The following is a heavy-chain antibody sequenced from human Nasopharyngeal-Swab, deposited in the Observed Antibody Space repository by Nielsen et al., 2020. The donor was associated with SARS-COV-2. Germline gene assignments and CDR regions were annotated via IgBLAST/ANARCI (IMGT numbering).Heavy chain of an antibody. V-gene: IGHV4-30-4*01. Sequence: SETLSLTCTVSGGSISSGDYYWSWIRQPPGKGLEWIGYIYYSGSTYYNPSLKSRVTISVDTSKNQFSLKLSSVTAADTAVYYCARGSTYYYDSTLSAIDYWGQGTLVTVSS. CDR1: GGSISSGDYY. CDR3: ARGSTYYYDSTLSAIDY. CDR2: IYYSGST. J-gene: IGHJ4*02. D-gene: IGHD3-22*01.